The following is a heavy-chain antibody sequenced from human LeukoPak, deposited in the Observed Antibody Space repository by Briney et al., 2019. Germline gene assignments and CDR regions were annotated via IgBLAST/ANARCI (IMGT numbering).Heavy chain of an antibody. CDR3: AREVVATKYYYYYYGMDV. D-gene: IGHD5-12*01. CDR2: IYSGGST. Sequence: PGGSLRLSCAASGFTVSSNYMSWVRQAPGKGLEWVSVIYSGGSTYYADSVKGRFTISRDNSKNTLYLQMNSLRAEDTAVYYCAREVVATKYYYYYYGMDVWGQGTTVTVSS. J-gene: IGHJ6*02. CDR1: GFTVSSNY. V-gene: IGHV3-53*01.